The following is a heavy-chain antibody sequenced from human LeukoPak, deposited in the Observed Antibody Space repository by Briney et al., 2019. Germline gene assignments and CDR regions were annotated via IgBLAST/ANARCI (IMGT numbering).Heavy chain of an antibody. D-gene: IGHD5-18*01. CDR2: ISSSGSTI. J-gene: IGHJ4*02. Sequence: GGSLRLSCAASGFTFSDYYMGWIRQAPGKGLEWVSYISSSGSTIYYADSVKGRFTISRDNAKNSLYLQMNSLRAEDTAVYYCARDKADTAVDYWGQGTLVTVSS. CDR3: ARDKADTAVDY. V-gene: IGHV3-11*01. CDR1: GFTFSDYY.